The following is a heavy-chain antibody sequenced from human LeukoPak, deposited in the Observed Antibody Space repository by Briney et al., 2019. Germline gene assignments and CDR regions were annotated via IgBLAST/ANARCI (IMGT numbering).Heavy chain of an antibody. D-gene: IGHD3-10*01. CDR1: GGSFSGYY. CDR3: ARGYYGSGSDRFDP. Sequence: SETLSLTCAVCGGSFSGYYWSWIRQPPGKGLEWIGYIYYSGSTNYNPSLKSRVTISVDTSKNQFSLKLSSVTAADTAVYYCARGYYGSGSDRFDPWGQGTPVTVSS. J-gene: IGHJ5*02. V-gene: IGHV4-59*01. CDR2: IYYSGST.